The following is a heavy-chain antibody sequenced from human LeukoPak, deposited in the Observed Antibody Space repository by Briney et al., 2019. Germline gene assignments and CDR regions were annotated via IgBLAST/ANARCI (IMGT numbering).Heavy chain of an antibody. D-gene: IGHD3-22*01. CDR2: ISSGSSFI. CDR1: GFTFSTYS. CDR3: ARESSGYFY. Sequence: PGGSLRLSCAASGFTFSTYSMNWVRQARGKGLEWVSSISSGSSFIYYADSVKGRFTISRDNAKNSLFLQMNSLRAEDTAVYYCARESSGYFYWGQGTLVTVSS. J-gene: IGHJ4*02. V-gene: IGHV3-21*01.